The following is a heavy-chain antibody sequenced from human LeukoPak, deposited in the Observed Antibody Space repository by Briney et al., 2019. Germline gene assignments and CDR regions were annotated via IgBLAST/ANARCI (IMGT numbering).Heavy chain of an antibody. D-gene: IGHD2-21*01. CDR1: GFTFSSYW. Sequence: GGSLRLSCAASGFTFSSYWMNWLRQAPGKGLEWVANVKQDGSEKYYVDSVKGRFTISRDNAKNSLYLQMNSPRAEDTAVYYCAKEGDYPILTYDSWGQGALVTVSS. CDR3: AKEGDYPILTYDS. J-gene: IGHJ5*01. CDR2: VKQDGSEK. V-gene: IGHV3-7*01.